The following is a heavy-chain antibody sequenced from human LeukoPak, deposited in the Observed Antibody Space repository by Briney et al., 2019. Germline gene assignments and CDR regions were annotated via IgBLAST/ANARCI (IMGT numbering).Heavy chain of an antibody. D-gene: IGHD2-15*01. Sequence: ASVKVSCKVSGYTLTELSMHWVRQAPGKGLEWMGGFDPEDGETIYAQKFLGRVTMTEDTSTDTAYMELSSPRSEDTAVYYCATGVVVAAKSGFDYWGQGTLVTVSS. CDR2: FDPEDGET. CDR3: ATGVVVAAKSGFDY. CDR1: GYTLTELS. V-gene: IGHV1-24*01. J-gene: IGHJ4*02.